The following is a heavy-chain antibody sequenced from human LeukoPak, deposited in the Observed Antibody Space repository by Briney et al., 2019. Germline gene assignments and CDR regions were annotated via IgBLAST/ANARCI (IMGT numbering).Heavy chain of an antibody. CDR1: GFTVSSNY. CDR3: ARVTGFPYSSGWVGYFDY. Sequence: GGSLRLSCAASGFTVSSNYMSWVRQAPGKGLEWVSVIYSGGSTYYADSVKGRFTISRDNSKNTLYLEMNSLRAEDTAVYYCARVTGFPYSSGWVGYFDYWGQGTLVIVSS. V-gene: IGHV3-53*01. D-gene: IGHD6-19*01. CDR2: IYSGGST. J-gene: IGHJ4*02.